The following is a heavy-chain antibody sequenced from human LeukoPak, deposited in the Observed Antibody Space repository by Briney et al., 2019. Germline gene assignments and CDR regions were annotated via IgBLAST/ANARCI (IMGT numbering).Heavy chain of an antibody. CDR2: INTKSGRT. CDR3: ARADFIDAGPYLIGP. D-gene: IGHD3-3*01. Sequence: EASERVSCKTSGYSFTDYYIHWVRQAPGQGLEWMGWINTKSGRTSSARKFQGRVTMTRDPSITTVYMDMAWLTSDDTAIYFCARADFIDAGPYLIGPWGQGTLVTVSS. J-gene: IGHJ5*02. V-gene: IGHV1-2*02. CDR1: GYSFTDYY.